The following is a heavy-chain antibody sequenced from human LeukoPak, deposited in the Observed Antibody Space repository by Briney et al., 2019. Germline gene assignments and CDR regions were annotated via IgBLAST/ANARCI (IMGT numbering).Heavy chain of an antibody. J-gene: IGHJ4*02. Sequence: SETLSLTCAVYGGSFSGYYWSWIRQPPGKGLEWIGEINHSGSTNYNPSLKSRVTISVDTSKNQFSLKLSSVTAADTAVYYCARRRSYYYDSSGYSTDYWGQGTLVTVPS. CDR1: GGSFSGYY. D-gene: IGHD3-22*01. V-gene: IGHV4-34*01. CDR3: ARRRSYYYDSSGYSTDY. CDR2: INHSGST.